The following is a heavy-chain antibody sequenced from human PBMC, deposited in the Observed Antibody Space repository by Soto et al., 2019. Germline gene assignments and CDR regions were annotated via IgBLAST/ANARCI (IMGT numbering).Heavy chain of an antibody. CDR2: IIPIFGTA. V-gene: IGHV1-69*06. Sequence: ASVKVSCKASGGTFSSYAISWVRQAPGQGLEWMGGIIPIFGTANYAQKFQGRVTITADKSTSTAYMELSSLRSEDTAVYYCARVIRYFDWSNGWFDPWGQGTLVTVSS. CDR1: GGTFSSYA. J-gene: IGHJ5*02. D-gene: IGHD3-9*01. CDR3: ARVIRYFDWSNGWFDP.